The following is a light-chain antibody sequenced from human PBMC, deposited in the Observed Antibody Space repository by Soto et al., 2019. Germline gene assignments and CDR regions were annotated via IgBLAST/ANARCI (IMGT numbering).Light chain of an antibody. CDR1: SSDIGSYNY. CDR3: SSYTTNNTWV. V-gene: IGLV2-14*01. J-gene: IGLJ3*02. Sequence: QSALTQPASVSGSPGQSITISCTGTSSDIGSYNYVSWYQQHPGKAPKLMIFEVSNRPSGVSNRFSGSKSGNTASLSISGLQAEDEADYYCSSYTTNNTWVFGGGTKLTVL. CDR2: EVS.